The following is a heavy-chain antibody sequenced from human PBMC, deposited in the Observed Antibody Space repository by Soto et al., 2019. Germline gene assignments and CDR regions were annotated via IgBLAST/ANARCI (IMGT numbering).Heavy chain of an antibody. Sequence: GGSLRLACSASGFTFSSYSMNWVRQAPGKGLEWVSYISSSSSTIYYADSVKGRFTISRDNAKNSLYLQMNSLRDEDTAVYYCARGITGTNRGMDVWGQGTTVTVSS. CDR1: GFTFSSYS. CDR3: ARGITGTNRGMDV. CDR2: ISSSSSTI. V-gene: IGHV3-48*02. D-gene: IGHD1-7*01. J-gene: IGHJ6*02.